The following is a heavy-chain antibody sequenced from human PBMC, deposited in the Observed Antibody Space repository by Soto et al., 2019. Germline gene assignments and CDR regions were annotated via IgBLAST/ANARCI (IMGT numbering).Heavy chain of an antibody. Sequence: EVQLVESGGGLVQPGGSLRLSCAASGFTFSNYRLNWVRQAPGKGLEWVANTNQDESEKYYVDSVKGRFTISRDNGKNSVYLQRNSLRAEDTAVYYCAREYFCSGGRCSFDYWGQGTLVTISS. D-gene: IGHD2-15*01. V-gene: IGHV3-7*01. CDR3: AREYFCSGGRCSFDY. CDR2: TNQDESEK. CDR1: GFTFSNYR. J-gene: IGHJ4*02.